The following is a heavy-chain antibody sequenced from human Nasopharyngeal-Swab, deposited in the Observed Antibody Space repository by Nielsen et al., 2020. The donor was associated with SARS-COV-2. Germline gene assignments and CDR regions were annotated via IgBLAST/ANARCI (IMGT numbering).Heavy chain of an antibody. CDR3: ASDSPAMFAY. D-gene: IGHD3-10*02. Sequence: GESLKISCAASGFPFSLYTINWVRQAPGKGLEWVSAISSTGDYIYYAASVKGRFTISRDNAKNSVYLQMNSLRVEDTALYYCASDSPAMFAYWGQGTLVTVSS. CDR2: ISSTGDYI. J-gene: IGHJ4*02. V-gene: IGHV3-21*01. CDR1: GFPFSLYT.